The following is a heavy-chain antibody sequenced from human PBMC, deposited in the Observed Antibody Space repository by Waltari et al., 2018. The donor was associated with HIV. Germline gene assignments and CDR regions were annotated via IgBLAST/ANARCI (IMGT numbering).Heavy chain of an antibody. D-gene: IGHD3-22*01. CDR2: IWHDGSNK. J-gene: IGHJ4*02. CDR3: AKESNDGSGTYYDY. V-gene: IGHV3-30*18. CDR1: GFTFSNLG. Sequence: QVQLVESGGGVVQPGRSLRLSCAASGFTFSNLGMHWVRQTPGKGREWVAVIWHDGSNKYYADSVKGRFTISRDNSKNTLYLQMNSLRPEDTAVYYCAKESNDGSGTYYDYWGQGTLVTVSS.